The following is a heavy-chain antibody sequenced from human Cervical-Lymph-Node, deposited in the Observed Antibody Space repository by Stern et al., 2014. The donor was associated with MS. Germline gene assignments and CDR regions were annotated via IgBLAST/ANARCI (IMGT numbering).Heavy chain of an antibody. D-gene: IGHD7-27*01. Sequence: QLQLQESGPGLLKPSQTLSLTCTVSGGSITSGSYYWSWIRQSAGKGLEWIGRIYPSGSTNYNPSLESRVTISVDTSKNQFPLKRTSLTAADTSVYYCARDGPGASWFDPWGQGTLVTVSS. CDR1: GGSITSGSYY. J-gene: IGHJ5*02. CDR2: IYPSGST. V-gene: IGHV4-61*02. CDR3: ARDGPGASWFDP.